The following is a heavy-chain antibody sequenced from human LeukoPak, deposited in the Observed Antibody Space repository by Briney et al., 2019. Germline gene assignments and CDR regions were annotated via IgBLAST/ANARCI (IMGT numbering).Heavy chain of an antibody. Sequence: SETLSLTCTVSGGSISSGGYYWSWIRQHPGKGLEWIGYIYYSGSTYYNPSLKSRVTISVDTSKNQFSLKLSSVTAADTAVYYCARHYYDSSGYGGWFDPWGREPWSPSPQ. D-gene: IGHD3-22*01. CDR2: IYYSGST. CDR1: GGSISSGGYY. J-gene: IGHJ5*02. V-gene: IGHV4-31*03. CDR3: ARHYYDSSGYGGWFDP.